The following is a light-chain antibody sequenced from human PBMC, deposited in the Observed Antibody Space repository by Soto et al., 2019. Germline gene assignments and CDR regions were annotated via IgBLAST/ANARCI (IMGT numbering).Light chain of an antibody. CDR1: QSISAW. Sequence: DIQMTQSPSTLSASVGDRVIITCRASQSISAWLAWYQQKPGKAPKLLIYKASSLESGVRSRFSGSGSGTEFTLTISGLQPDDFATYYCQQYNSNPLTFGGGTKVEIK. V-gene: IGKV1-5*03. CDR2: KAS. CDR3: QQYNSNPLT. J-gene: IGKJ4*01.